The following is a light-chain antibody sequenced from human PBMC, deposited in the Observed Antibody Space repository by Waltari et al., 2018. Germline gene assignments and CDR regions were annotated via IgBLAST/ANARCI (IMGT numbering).Light chain of an antibody. CDR2: AAS. CDR1: QDISRY. CDR3: QQSYLTPRT. V-gene: IGKV1-39*01. J-gene: IGKJ1*01. Sequence: DIQMTQSPPSLSASVGDGVTITCRASQDISRYLNWYQEKRGKAPKLLISAASRLQSGVPSRFNASGFGTDFNITISSLHPEDFAIYYCQQSYLTPRTFGRGTKVEV.